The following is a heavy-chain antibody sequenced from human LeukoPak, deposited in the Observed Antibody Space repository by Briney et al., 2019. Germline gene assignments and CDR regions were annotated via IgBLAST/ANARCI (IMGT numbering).Heavy chain of an antibody. CDR1: GFTFSTYS. CDR2: ISSSGNTI. V-gene: IGHV3-48*01. J-gene: IGHJ4*02. CDR3: ARDRGSGSFYFDS. D-gene: IGHD3-10*01. Sequence: GGSLRLSCAASGFTFSTYSMNWVRQAPGKGLAWVSYISSSGNTIYYADSVKGRFTISRDNAKNSLYLQMTSLRAEDTALYYCARDRGSGSFYFDSWGQGTLVSVSS.